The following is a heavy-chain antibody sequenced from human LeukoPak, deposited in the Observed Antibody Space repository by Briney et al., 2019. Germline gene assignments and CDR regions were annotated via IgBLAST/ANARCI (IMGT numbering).Heavy chain of an antibody. D-gene: IGHD3-22*01. CDR1: GFTVSSNY. Sequence: PGGSLRLSCAASGFTVSSNYMSWVRQAPGKGLEWVSVIYSGGSTYYADSVKGRFTISRDNSKNTLYLQMNSLRAEDTAVYYCAKDNRYYYDSSGYLWYWGQGTLVTVSS. J-gene: IGHJ4*02. V-gene: IGHV3-53*05. CDR2: IYSGGST. CDR3: AKDNRYYYDSSGYLWY.